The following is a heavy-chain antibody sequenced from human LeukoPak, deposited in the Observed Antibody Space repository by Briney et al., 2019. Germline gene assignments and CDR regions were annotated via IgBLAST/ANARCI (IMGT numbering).Heavy chain of an antibody. CDR3: ARGEARVRGDIVFYFDY. V-gene: IGHV3-30-3*01. Sequence: TGGSLRLSCAASGFTFSSYAMHCVRQAPGKGLEWVAVISYDGSNKYYADSVKGRFTISRDNSKNTLYLQMNSLRAEDTAVYYCARGEARVRGDIVFYFDYWGQGTLVTVSS. J-gene: IGHJ4*02. D-gene: IGHD3-10*01. CDR2: ISYDGSNK. CDR1: GFTFSSYA.